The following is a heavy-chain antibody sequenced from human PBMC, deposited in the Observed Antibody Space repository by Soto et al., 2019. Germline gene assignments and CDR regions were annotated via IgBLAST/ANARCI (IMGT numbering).Heavy chain of an antibody. J-gene: IGHJ4*02. CDR2: ISAYNGNT. D-gene: IGHD2-15*01. CDR3: ARDPHGSGVTHPPYADY. Sequence: QVQLVQSGAEVKKPGASVKVSCKASGYTFTSYGISWVRQAPGQGLEWMGWISAYNGNTNYAQKLQGRVTMTTDTSPSTAYMELRSLRSDDTAVYYCARDPHGSGVTHPPYADYWGQGTLVTVSS. CDR1: GYTFTSYG. V-gene: IGHV1-18*01.